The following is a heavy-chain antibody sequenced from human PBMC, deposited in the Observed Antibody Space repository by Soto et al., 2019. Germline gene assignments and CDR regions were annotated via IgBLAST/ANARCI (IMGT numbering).Heavy chain of an antibody. CDR2: ISYDGSNK. V-gene: IGHV3-30-3*01. J-gene: IGHJ4*02. CDR1: GFTFSSYA. CDR3: AREKGATFDY. D-gene: IGHD1-26*01. Sequence: QVQLVESGGGVVQPGRSLRLSCAASGFTFSSYAMHWVRQAPGKVLEWVAVISYDGSNKYYADSLKGRFTISRDNSKNTLYLQMNSLRAEDTAVYYCAREKGATFDYWGQGTLVTVSS.